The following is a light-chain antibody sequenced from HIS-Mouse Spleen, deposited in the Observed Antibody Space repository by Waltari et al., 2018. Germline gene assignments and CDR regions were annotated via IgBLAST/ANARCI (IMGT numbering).Light chain of an antibody. Sequence: QSALTQPASVSGSPGQSLTIPCTGTSSDVGGYNYVSWYQQHPGKAPKLMIYKVSNRPSGVSNRFSGSKSGNTASLTISGLQAEDEADYYCSSYTSSSTLVFGGGTKLTVL. CDR3: SSYTSSSTLV. CDR2: KVS. J-gene: IGLJ3*02. V-gene: IGLV2-14*01. CDR1: SSDVGGYNY.